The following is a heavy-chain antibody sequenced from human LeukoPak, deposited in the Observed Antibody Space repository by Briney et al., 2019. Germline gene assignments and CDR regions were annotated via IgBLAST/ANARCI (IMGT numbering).Heavy chain of an antibody. CDR1: GFTFSSHS. D-gene: IGHD6-13*01. CDR3: AKTGRSGYSSSWDFDY. Sequence: GGSLRLSCAASGFTFSSHSMNWVRQAPGKGLEWVSCISSDSNYILYADSVKGRFTISRDNAKNSLYLQMNSLRAEDTAVYYCAKTGRSGYSSSWDFDYWGQGTLVTVSS. V-gene: IGHV3-21*01. CDR2: ISSDSNYI. J-gene: IGHJ4*02.